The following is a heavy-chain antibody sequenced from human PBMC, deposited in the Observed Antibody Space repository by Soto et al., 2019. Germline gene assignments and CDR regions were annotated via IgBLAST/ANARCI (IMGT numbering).Heavy chain of an antibody. CDR3: TRGFSSYSDF. CDR2: MNPNSGNT. V-gene: IGHV1-8*01. D-gene: IGHD6-13*01. J-gene: IGHJ4*02. CDR1: GYTFTDYD. Sequence: QVQLVQSGAEVKKPGASVKVSCKASGYTFTDYDINWVRQAPGQGLEWMGWMNPNSGNTAYAQKFQGRVTLTRHASINTAYMELSSLAYEDTAVYFCTRGFSSYSDFWGQGTLVTVSS.